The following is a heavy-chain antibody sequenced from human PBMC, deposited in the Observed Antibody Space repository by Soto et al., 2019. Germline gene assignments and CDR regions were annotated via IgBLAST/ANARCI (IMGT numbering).Heavy chain of an antibody. CDR3: ARVSWYYYGSGSPIKGMDV. CDR1: GFTFSDHY. J-gene: IGHJ6*02. Sequence: GGSLRLSCAASGFTFSDHYMDWVRQAPGKGLEWVGRTRNKANSYTTEYAASVKGRFTISRDDSMNSLHLQMNSLKTEDTAVYYCARVSWYYYGSGSPIKGMDVWCQGTTVTVSS. CDR2: TRNKANSYTT. D-gene: IGHD3-10*01. V-gene: IGHV3-72*01.